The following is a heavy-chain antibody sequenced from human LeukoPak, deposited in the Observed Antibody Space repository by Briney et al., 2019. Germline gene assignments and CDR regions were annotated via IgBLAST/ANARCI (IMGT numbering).Heavy chain of an antibody. V-gene: IGHV3-30-3*01. CDR3: ARAVGGWTYYFDY. CDR2: ISYDGGNK. Sequence: PGRSLRLSCAASGFTFSSYAMHWVRQAPGKGLEWVAVISYDGGNKYHADSVKGRFTISRDNSKNTLYLQMNSLRAEDTAVYYCARAVGGWTYYFDYWGQGTLVTVSS. J-gene: IGHJ4*02. CDR1: GFTFSSYA. D-gene: IGHD6-19*01.